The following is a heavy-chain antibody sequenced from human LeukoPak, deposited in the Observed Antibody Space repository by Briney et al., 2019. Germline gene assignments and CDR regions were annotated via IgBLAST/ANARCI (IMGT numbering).Heavy chain of an antibody. CDR3: ARRSILVGFDY. D-gene: IGHD2-2*02. J-gene: IGHJ4*02. V-gene: IGHV1-46*01. CDR2: INPSGGST. Sequence: ASVKVSCKASGGTFSSYAISWVRQAPGQGLEWMGIINPSGGSTSYAQKFQGRVTMTRDTSTSTVYMELSSLRSEDTAVYYCARRSILVGFDYWGQGTLVTVSS. CDR1: GGTFSSYA.